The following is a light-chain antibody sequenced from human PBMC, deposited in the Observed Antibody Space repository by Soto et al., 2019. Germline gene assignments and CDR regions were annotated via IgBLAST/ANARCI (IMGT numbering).Light chain of an antibody. CDR2: EGS. J-gene: IGLJ2*01. Sequence: QSALTQPASVSGSPGQSITISCTGTSSDVGSYNLVSWYQQHPGKAPKLMIYEGSKRPSGVANRFSGSKSGNTASLTSSGRHAEDEADYYCCSYAGSSNVVFGGGTKVTVL. CDR1: SSDVGSYNL. V-gene: IGLV2-23*01. CDR3: CSYAGSSNVV.